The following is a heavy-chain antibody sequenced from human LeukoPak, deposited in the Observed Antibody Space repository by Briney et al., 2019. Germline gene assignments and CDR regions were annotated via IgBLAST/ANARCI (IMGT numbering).Heavy chain of an antibody. CDR3: TTDLDDYVWGTWY. J-gene: IGHJ4*02. D-gene: IGHD3-16*01. Sequence: GVSLRLSCAASGFPFSNACMSWVRQAPGKVLVWGGRIKSKTDGGITDYAAPVKGRFTISRDDSKNSLYLQMNSLKTEDTGVYYCTTDLDDYVWGTWYWGQGTLVTVSS. CDR1: GFPFSNAC. V-gene: IGHV3-15*01. CDR2: IKSKTDGGIT.